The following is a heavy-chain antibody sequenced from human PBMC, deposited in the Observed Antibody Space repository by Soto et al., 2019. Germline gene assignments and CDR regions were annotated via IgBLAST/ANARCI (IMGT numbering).Heavy chain of an antibody. CDR3: ARDKITGLFDY. V-gene: IGHV4-34*01. CDR1: GGALRGFF. CDR2: INHSGST. D-gene: IGHD2-8*02. J-gene: IGHJ4*02. Sequence: SVTLSLPCAVFGGALRGFFWTWIRQPPGTGLEWIGEINHSGSTNYNPSLKSRVTISVDTSKNQFSLKLTSVTAADTAVYYCARDKITGLFDYWGQGTLVTVS.